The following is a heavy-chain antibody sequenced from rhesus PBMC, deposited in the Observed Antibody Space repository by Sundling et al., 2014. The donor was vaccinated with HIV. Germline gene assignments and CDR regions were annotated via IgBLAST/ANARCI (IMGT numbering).Heavy chain of an antibody. CDR2: ISYDGRKK. J-gene: IGHJ6*01. V-gene: IGHV3-54*02. CDR3: ARSFGLVIISDYGLES. CDR1: GFTFSSYG. Sequence: EVQLVESGGGLVQPGGSLRLSCAASGFTFSSYGMHWVRQAPGKGLEWVAVISYDGRKKYYADSVKDRFTISRDNSKNMLYFQMNNLKLEDTAVYYCARSFGLVIISDYGLESWGQGVVVTVSS. D-gene: IGHD3-3*01.